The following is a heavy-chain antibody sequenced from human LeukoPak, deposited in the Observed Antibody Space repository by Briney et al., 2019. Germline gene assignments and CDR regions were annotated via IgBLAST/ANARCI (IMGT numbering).Heavy chain of an antibody. J-gene: IGHJ6*02. Sequence: GGSLRLSCAASGFTFSSYSMNWVRQAPGGGLEWVSSISSSSNYIYSDDSVKRRFTMSRDNAKNSLYLQMNSLRAEDTAVYYCARDIEITMVRGVIISDYYYYGMDVWGQGTTVTVSS. V-gene: IGHV3-21*01. CDR3: ARDIEITMVRGVIISDYYYYGMDV. CDR1: GFTFSSYS. D-gene: IGHD3-10*01. CDR2: ISSSSNYI.